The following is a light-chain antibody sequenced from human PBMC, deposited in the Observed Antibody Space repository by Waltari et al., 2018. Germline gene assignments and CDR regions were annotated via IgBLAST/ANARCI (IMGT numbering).Light chain of an antibody. V-gene: IGLV2-14*03. J-gene: IGLJ2*01. Sequence: QSALTQPASVSGSPGQSITISCTGTNDDIGAYNYVSWYQLHPGPAPKLIIYDVSKRPSGVSDRFSGSKSANTASLTISDLQAEDDNDYYCSSYTTGRTVVIFGGGTKLTVL. CDR3: SSYTTGRTVVI. CDR2: DVS. CDR1: NDDIGAYNY.